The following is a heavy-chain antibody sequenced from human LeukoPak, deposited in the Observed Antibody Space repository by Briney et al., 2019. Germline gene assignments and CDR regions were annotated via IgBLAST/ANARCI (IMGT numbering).Heavy chain of an antibody. CDR3: VRRSLRGAFDV. CDR1: GFTFNIYH. Sequence: GGSLRLSCATSGFTFNIYHMSWVRQAPGTGLEWLSSISTSSSYIYYADSVRGRFTISRDNAKSSLFLQMDSLTAEDTAIYYCVRRSLRGAFDVWGQGTLVTVSS. V-gene: IGHV3-21*04. J-gene: IGHJ3*01. CDR2: ISTSSSYI.